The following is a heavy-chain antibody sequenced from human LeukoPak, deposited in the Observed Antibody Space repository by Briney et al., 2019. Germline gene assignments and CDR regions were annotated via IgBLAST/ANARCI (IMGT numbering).Heavy chain of an antibody. CDR3: ASYIVVVPAARGPLDY. CDR2: INYSGST. V-gene: IGHV4-39*01. J-gene: IGHJ4*02. D-gene: IGHD2-2*01. CDR1: GGSISSSSYY. Sequence: SETLSLTCTVSGGSISSSSYYWGWIRQRPGKGLEWIASINYSGSTYYNPSLKSRVTISVDTSKNQFPLKLSSVTAADTAVFYCASYIVVVPAARGPLDYWGQGTLVTVSS.